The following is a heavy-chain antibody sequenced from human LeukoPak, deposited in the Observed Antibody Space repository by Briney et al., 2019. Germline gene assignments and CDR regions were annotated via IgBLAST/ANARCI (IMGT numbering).Heavy chain of an antibody. CDR1: GFTFSSYS. D-gene: IGHD2-2*01. V-gene: IGHV3-48*01. J-gene: IGHJ3*02. CDR2: ISSSSSTI. Sequence: GGSLRLSCAASGFTFSSYSMNWVRQAPGKGLEWVSYISSSSSTIYYADSVKGRFTISRDNSKNTLYLQMNSLRAEDTAVYYCARADQLLGNAFDIWGQGTMVTVSS. CDR3: ARADQLLGNAFDI.